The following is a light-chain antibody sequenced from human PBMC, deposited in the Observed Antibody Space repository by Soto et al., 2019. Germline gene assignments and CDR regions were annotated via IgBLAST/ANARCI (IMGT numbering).Light chain of an antibody. J-gene: IGKJ1*01. CDR1: QSLLYNVNNKNY. Sequence: DIVMTQCPDSLAVSLGERATIKCKSSQSLLYNVNNKNYLGWYQQKAGQPPKLLLYWASYRESGVPDRFSGSESGTDFALSISSQQPEDVAVYYCQQYFDTPWTFGQGTKVEIK. V-gene: IGKV4-1*01. CDR3: QQYFDTPWT. CDR2: WAS.